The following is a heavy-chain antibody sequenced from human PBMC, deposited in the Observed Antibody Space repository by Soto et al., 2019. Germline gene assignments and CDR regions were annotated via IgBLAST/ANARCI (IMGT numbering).Heavy chain of an antibody. D-gene: IGHD2-2*03. CDR3: ARDLPLGYCSSTNCSHDAFDI. Sequence: SETLSLTCTVSGGSISSYYWSWIRQPPGKELEWIGYIYYSGSTNYNPSLKSRVTISVDTSKNQFSLKLSSVTAADTAVYYCARDLPLGYCSSTNCSHDAFDIWGQGTMVTVSS. CDR2: IYYSGST. J-gene: IGHJ3*02. V-gene: IGHV4-59*01. CDR1: GGSISSYY.